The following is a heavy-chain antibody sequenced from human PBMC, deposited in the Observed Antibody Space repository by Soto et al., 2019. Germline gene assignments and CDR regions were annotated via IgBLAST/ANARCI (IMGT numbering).Heavy chain of an antibody. CDR1: GFSLTTRGVG. D-gene: IGHD1-26*01. CDR2: IYWDDDE. CDR3: AHSRYSGSLNWFDP. V-gene: IGHV2-5*02. J-gene: IGHJ5*02. Sequence: SGPTLVNPTQTLTLTCTFSGFSLTTRGVGVGWIRQPPGKALEWLALIYWDDDEGYSPSLKSRLTITKDTSKNQVVLTMTNMDPVDTATYYCAHSRYSGSLNWFDPWGQGTLVTVSS.